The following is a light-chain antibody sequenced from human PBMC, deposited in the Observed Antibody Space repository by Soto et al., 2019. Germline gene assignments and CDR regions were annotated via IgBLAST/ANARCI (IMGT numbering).Light chain of an antibody. J-gene: IGKJ1*01. CDR3: LQDTSYPST. CDR2: GAS. V-gene: IGKV1-6*01. Sequence: IHMTQSPFSLSASVGDIVTISCRASEGIANALGWYQQKLGKAPKVLIYGASNLHSGVPSRFSGSGSGTDFTLAISSLQPEDSATYYCLQDTSYPSTFGRGTNVDTK. CDR1: EGIANA.